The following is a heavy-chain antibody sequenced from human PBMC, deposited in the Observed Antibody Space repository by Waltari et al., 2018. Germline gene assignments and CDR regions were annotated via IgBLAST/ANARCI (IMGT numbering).Heavy chain of an antibody. CDR1: GGSISSSTYY. CDR2: IYYSGST. Sequence: QLQLQESGPGLVKPSETLSLTCTVSGGSISSSTYYWGWIRQPPGKGLEWIGSIYYSGSTYYNPSLKSRVTISVDTSKNQFSLKLSSVTAADTAVYYCARPRSYYYYMDVWGQGTLVTVSS. V-gene: IGHV4-39*07. CDR3: ARPRSYYYYMDV. J-gene: IGHJ6*03.